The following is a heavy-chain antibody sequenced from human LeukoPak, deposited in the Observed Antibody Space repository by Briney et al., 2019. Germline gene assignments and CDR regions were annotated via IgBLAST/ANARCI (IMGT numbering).Heavy chain of an antibody. CDR1: GGSFSGYY. J-gene: IGHJ4*02. D-gene: IGHD6-13*01. Sequence: SETLSLTCAVYGGSFSGYYWSWIRQPPGKGLEWIGEINHSGSTNYNPSLKSRVTISVDTSKNQFSLKLSSVTAADTAVYYCAILGAAAGKFDYWGQGTLVTVSS. V-gene: IGHV4-34*01. CDR2: INHSGST. CDR3: AILGAAAGKFDY.